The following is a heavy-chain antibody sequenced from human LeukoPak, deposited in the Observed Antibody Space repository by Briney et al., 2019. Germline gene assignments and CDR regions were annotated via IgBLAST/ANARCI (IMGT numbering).Heavy chain of an antibody. CDR2: INPNSGGT. J-gene: IGHJ4*02. D-gene: IGHD2-15*01. CDR1: GYTFTGYY. V-gene: IGHV1-2*02. CDR3: ARDYCSGGSCYGWLNY. Sequence: ASVKVSFKASGYTFTGYYMHWVRQAPGRGLEWMGWINPNSGGTNYAQKFQGRVTMTRDTSISTAYMELSRLRSDDTAVYYCARDYCSGGSCYGWLNYWGRGTLVTVSS.